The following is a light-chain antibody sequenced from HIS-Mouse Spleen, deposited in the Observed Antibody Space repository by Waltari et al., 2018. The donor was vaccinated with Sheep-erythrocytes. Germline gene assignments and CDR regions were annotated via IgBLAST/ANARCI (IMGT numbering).Light chain of an antibody. Sequence: SYELTQPPSVSVSPGQTASITCSGDKLGDKYACWYQQKPGQSPGLVIYQDSKRRSGIPERFSGSNSGNTATLTISGTQAMDEADYYCQAWDSSTAVFGGGTKLTVL. CDR3: QAWDSSTAV. V-gene: IGLV3-1*01. CDR2: QDS. CDR1: KLGDKY. J-gene: IGLJ2*01.